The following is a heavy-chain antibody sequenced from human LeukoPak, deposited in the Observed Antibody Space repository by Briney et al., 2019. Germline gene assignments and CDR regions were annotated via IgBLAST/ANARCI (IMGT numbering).Heavy chain of an antibody. CDR3: ARGHGDSSGFDY. D-gene: IGHD3-22*01. Sequence: ASVKVSCKASGYTFTGYYMHWVRQAPGQGLEWMGRINPNSGGTNYAQKFQGRVTMTRDTSISTAYMELSRLRSDDTAVYYCARGHGDSSGFDYWGQGTLVTVSS. J-gene: IGHJ4*02. CDR1: GYTFTGYY. V-gene: IGHV1-2*06. CDR2: INPNSGGT.